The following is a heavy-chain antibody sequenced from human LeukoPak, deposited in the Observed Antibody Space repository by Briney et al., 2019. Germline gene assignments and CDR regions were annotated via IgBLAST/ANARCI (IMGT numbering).Heavy chain of an antibody. V-gene: IGHV1-46*04. D-gene: IGHD3-10*01. CDR3: ARGEYAFDI. CDR1: GHTFTRYY. CDR2: TNPSAGST. Sequence: ASVKVSCRASGHTFTRYYVHWVRQAPGQGLEWMGITNPSAGSTTYGQNLQGRVTMTRDTSTSTVYMQLSSLRSEDTAVYYRARGEYAFDIWGQGTKVTVSS. J-gene: IGHJ3*02.